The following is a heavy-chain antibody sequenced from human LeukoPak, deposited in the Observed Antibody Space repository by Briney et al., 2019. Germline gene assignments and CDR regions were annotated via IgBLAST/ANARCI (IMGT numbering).Heavy chain of an antibody. CDR2: GNDSGGT. CDR3: AKNGQSGFSFAP. V-gene: IGHV4-34*01. CDR1: GGSISSYY. J-gene: IGHJ5*02. D-gene: IGHD3-3*01. Sequence: SETLSLTCTVSGGSISSYYWSWIRQSPGKGLVWIGEGNDSGGTKFNPSLKSRVTISADTSKNQLSLKVTSVTAADTAVYYCAKNGQSGFSFAPWGQGTLVTVSS.